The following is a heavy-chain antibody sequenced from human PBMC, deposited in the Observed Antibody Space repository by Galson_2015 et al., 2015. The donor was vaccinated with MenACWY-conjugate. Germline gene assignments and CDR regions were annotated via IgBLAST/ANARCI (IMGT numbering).Heavy chain of an antibody. CDR3: AKADKQTCYGATCYYFDS. CDR1: GFIISTYA. D-gene: IGHD4/OR15-4a*01. CDR2: ISGVIGTT. V-gene: IGHV3-23*01. Sequence: PLRLSCAASGFIISTYAISWVRRAPGKGLEWVSTISGVIGTTYQAGSVKGRFTISRDDSKNTLYLQMNNLRAEDTALYICAKADKQTCYGATCYYFDSWGQGTLVTVSS. J-gene: IGHJ4*02.